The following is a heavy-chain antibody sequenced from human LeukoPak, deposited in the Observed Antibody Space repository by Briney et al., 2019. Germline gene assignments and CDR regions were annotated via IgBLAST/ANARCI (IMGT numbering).Heavy chain of an antibody. Sequence: GGSLRLSCAASGFTFDNYRMNWVRQAPGKGLEWVSSISSSSSYIYYADSVKGRFTISRDNAKNSLYLQMNSLRAEDTAVYYCARGIAVAGINYYGMDVWGQGTTVTVSS. CDR1: GFTFDNYR. CDR2: ISSSSSYI. V-gene: IGHV3-21*01. J-gene: IGHJ6*02. D-gene: IGHD6-19*01. CDR3: ARGIAVAGINYYGMDV.